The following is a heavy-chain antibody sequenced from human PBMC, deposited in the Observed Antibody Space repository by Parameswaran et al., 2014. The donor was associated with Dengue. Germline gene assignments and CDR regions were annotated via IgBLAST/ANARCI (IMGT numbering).Heavy chain of an antibody. D-gene: IGHD3-10*01. Sequence: RWIRQPPGKGLEWVGFIRSKAYGGTTEYAASVKGRFTISRDDSKSIAYLQMNSLKTEDTAVYYCTRVMLWFGEFDLDYWGQGTLVTVSS. CDR2: IRSKAYGGTT. V-gene: IGHV3-49*02. CDR3: TRVMLWFGEFDLDY. J-gene: IGHJ4*02.